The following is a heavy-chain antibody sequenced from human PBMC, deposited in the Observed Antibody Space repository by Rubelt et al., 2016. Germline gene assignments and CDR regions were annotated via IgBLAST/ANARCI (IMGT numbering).Heavy chain of an antibody. J-gene: IGHJ3*02. CDR1: GGTFSSYA. Sequence: QVQLVQSGAEVKKPGSSVKVSCKASGGTFSSYAISWVRQAPGQGLEWMGRVIPILGLANYAQKFQGRGTITADKSTSTACMERSSLGSEDTAVYYCARRDGYNWDDAFDIWGQGTMVTVSS. D-gene: IGHD5-24*01. CDR3: ARRDGYNWDDAFDI. CDR2: VIPILGLA. V-gene: IGHV1-69*04.